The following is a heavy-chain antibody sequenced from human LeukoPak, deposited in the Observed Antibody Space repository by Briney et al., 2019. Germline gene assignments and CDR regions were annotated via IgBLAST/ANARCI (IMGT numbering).Heavy chain of an antibody. CDR3: ARDRDSSKRVMDYYYYYYMDV. CDR1: GYTFTSYG. D-gene: IGHD3-22*01. CDR2: ISAYNGNT. Sequence: GASVKVSCKASGYTFTSYGISWVRQAPGQGLEWMGWISAYNGNTNYAQKLQGRVTMTTDTSTSTAYMELRSLRSDDTAVYYCARDRDSSKRVMDYYYYYYMDVWGKGTTVTISS. V-gene: IGHV1-18*01. J-gene: IGHJ6*03.